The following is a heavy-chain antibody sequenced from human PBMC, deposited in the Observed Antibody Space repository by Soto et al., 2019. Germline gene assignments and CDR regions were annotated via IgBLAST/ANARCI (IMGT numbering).Heavy chain of an antibody. V-gene: IGHV3-7*04. Sequence: GGSLRLSCAASGFTFSSYWMSWVRQAPGKGLEWVANIKQDGSEKYYVDSVKGRFTISRDNAKNSLYLQMNSLRAEDTAVYYCARAQNHDYGDYHDAFDIWGQGTMVTVSS. CDR1: GFTFSSYW. CDR3: ARAQNHDYGDYHDAFDI. CDR2: IKQDGSEK. J-gene: IGHJ3*02. D-gene: IGHD4-17*01.